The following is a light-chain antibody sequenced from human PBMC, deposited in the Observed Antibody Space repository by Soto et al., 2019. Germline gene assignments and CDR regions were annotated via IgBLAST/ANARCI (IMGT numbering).Light chain of an antibody. CDR1: QSVSSSS. J-gene: IGKJ1*01. CDR3: QQYGRPPLT. V-gene: IGKV3-20*01. CDR2: ATS. Sequence: EIVLTQSPGTLSLSPGERATLSCRASQSVSSSSVAWYQQKPGQAPRLLIYATSYRATGVPVRFDASGAGTDFTLTISGLEPEDFAVYYCQQYGRPPLTFGQGTKVEIK.